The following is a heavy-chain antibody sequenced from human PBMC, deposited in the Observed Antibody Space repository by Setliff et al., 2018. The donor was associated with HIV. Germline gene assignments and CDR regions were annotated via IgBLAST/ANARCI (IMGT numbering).Heavy chain of an antibody. CDR2: INHSGST. CDR3: ARVRDPNWNYDMDV. CDR1: GGSFNKYY. V-gene: IGHV4-34*01. Sequence: SETLSLTCAVYGGSFNKYYWSWIRQPPGKGLEWIGEINHSGSTSYNPSLKSRVTISVDTSKNQFSLKLNSITAADTAIYFCARVRDPNWNYDMDVWGQGTTVTVSS. D-gene: IGHD1-1*01. J-gene: IGHJ6*03.